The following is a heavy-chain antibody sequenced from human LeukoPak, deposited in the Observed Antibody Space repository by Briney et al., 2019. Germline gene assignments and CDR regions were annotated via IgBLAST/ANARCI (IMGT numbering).Heavy chain of an antibody. CDR2: ISGSGGST. Sequence: GGSLRLSCAASGFTFSSYWMSWVRQAPGKGLEWVSAISGSGGSTYYADSVKGRFTISRDNSKNTLYLQMNSLRAEDTAVYYCAKVGDYYDSSGSAIDYWGQGTLVTVSS. J-gene: IGHJ4*02. CDR3: AKVGDYYDSSGSAIDY. V-gene: IGHV3-23*01. CDR1: GFTFSSYW. D-gene: IGHD3-22*01.